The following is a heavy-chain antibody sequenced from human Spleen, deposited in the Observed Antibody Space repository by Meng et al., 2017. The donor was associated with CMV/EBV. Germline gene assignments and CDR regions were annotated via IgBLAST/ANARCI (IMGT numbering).Heavy chain of an antibody. D-gene: IGHD5-18*01. J-gene: IGHJ5*02. CDR3: AIQLWQDRWFDP. V-gene: IGHV1-2*02. Sequence: GHLVQAGAEVKKPGASVKVSCKASGYTFTGYYRHWVRQAPGQGLEWMGWINPNSGGTNYAQKFQGRVTMTRDTSISTAYMELSRLRSDDTAVYYCAIQLWQDRWFDPWGQGTLVTVSS. CDR1: GYTFTGYY. CDR2: INPNSGGT.